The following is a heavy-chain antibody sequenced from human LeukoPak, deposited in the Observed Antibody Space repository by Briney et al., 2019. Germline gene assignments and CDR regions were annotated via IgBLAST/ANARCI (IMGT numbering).Heavy chain of an antibody. Sequence: GGSLRLSCAASGFTFSSYWMSWVRQAPGKGLEWVANIRQDGNEKYYIDSVKDRFTISRDNAKTSVYLQMNSLRAEDTAVYYCARMGNSSWYPWFDYWGQGTLVTVSS. J-gene: IGHJ4*02. D-gene: IGHD6-13*01. CDR3: ARMGNSSWYPWFDY. V-gene: IGHV3-7*03. CDR1: GFTFSSYW. CDR2: IRQDGNEK.